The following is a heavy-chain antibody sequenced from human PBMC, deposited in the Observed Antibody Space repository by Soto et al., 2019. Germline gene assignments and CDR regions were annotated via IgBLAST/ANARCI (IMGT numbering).Heavy chain of an antibody. CDR1: GFTFTSSA. V-gene: IGHV1-58*01. J-gene: IGHJ4*02. CDR2: IVVGSGNT. D-gene: IGHD6-13*01. Sequence: SVKVSYKASGFTFTSSAVQWVRQARGQRLEWIGWIVVGSGNTSYAQKFQERVTITRDMSTCTAYMELSSLRSEDTAVYYCAAVGSSWSYYFDYWGQGTLVTVSS. CDR3: AAVGSSWSYYFDY.